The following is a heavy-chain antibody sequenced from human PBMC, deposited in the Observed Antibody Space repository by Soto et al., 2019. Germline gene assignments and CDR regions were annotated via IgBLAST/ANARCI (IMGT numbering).Heavy chain of an antibody. CDR3: ARIGPRAVAGTTMFY. V-gene: IGHV1-3*01. CDR1: GYTFTSYA. CDR2: INAGNGNT. J-gene: IGHJ4*02. D-gene: IGHD6-19*01. Sequence: ASVKVSCKASGYTFTSYAMHWVRQAPGQRLEWMGWINAGNGNTKYSQKFQGRVTITRDTSAGTAYMELSSLRSEDTAVYYCARIGPRAVAGTTMFYWGQGTLVTVSS.